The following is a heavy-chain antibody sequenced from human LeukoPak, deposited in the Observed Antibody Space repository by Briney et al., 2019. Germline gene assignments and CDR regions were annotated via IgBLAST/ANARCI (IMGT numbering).Heavy chain of an antibody. CDR1: GYTFTGYY. J-gene: IGHJ6*02. CDR2: INPNRGGT. Sequence: ASVKVSCKASGYTFTGYYMHWVRQAPGQGLEWMGWINPNRGGTNYAQKFQGRVTMTRDTSISTAYMELSRLRSDDTAVYYCAGYYGSGRGGYYYYGMDVWGQGTTVTVSS. V-gene: IGHV1-2*02. CDR3: AGYYGSGRGGYYYYGMDV. D-gene: IGHD3-10*01.